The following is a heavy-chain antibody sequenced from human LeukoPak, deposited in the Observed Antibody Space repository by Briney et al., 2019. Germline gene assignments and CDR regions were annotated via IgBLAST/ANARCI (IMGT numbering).Heavy chain of an antibody. V-gene: IGHV3-23*01. J-gene: IGHJ4*02. CDR3: TIYYYGSGRRYFDD. CDR2: ISASGGST. CDR1: GFTFSNYA. D-gene: IGHD3-10*01. Sequence: QPGESMKTCCAASGFTFSNYAMSWVRQAPGQGLEWVSTISASGGSTYYADSVKGRFTISRDNSKNTLYLQMNSLRAEDTAVYYCTIYYYGSGRRYFDDWRQGTLVTVSS.